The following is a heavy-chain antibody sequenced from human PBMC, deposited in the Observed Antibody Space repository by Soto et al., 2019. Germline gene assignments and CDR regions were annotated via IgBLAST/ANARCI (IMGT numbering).Heavy chain of an antibody. CDR3: AKGSYITKNGMDV. CDR1: GFTFSSYK. V-gene: IGHV3-23*01. D-gene: IGHD3-3*01. Sequence: PGGALRVTXADSGFTFSSYKMSWVRQAPGKGLEWVSAISGSGGSTYYADSVKGRFTISRDNSKSTLYLQMNSLRAEDTAVYYCAKGSYITKNGMDVWGQGTTVTVSS. J-gene: IGHJ6*02. CDR2: ISGSGGST.